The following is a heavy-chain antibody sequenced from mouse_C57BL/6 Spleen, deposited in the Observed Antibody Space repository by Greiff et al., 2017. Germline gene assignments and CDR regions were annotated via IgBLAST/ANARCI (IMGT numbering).Heavy chain of an antibody. Sequence: EVKLVESGGGLVKPGGSLKLSCAASGFTFSDYGMHWVRQAPEKGLEWVAYISSGSSTIYYADTVKGRFTISRDNAKNTLFLQMTSLRSEDTAMYYCARPQEGDAMDYWGQGTSVTVSS. CDR2: ISSGSSTI. CDR3: ARPQEGDAMDY. V-gene: IGHV5-17*01. CDR1: GFTFSDYG. J-gene: IGHJ4*01.